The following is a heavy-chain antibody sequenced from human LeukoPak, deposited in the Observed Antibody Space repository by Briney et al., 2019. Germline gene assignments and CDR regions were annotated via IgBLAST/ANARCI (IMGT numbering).Heavy chain of an antibody. J-gene: IGHJ4*02. Sequence: GESLKISCKGSGFTFSSYWMSWVRQAPGKGLEWVANIKQDGSEKYYVDSVKGRFTISRDNAKNSLYLQLNSLRAEDTAVYYCARGGGLTRFGYWGQGTLVTVSS. CDR2: IKQDGSEK. V-gene: IGHV3-7*01. CDR3: ARGGGLTRFGY. D-gene: IGHD3-3*01. CDR1: GFTFSSYW.